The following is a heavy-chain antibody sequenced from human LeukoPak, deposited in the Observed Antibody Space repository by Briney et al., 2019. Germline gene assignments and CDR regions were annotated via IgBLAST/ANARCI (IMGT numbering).Heavy chain of an antibody. J-gene: IGHJ4*02. Sequence: PGGSLRLSCAASGFTFSSYAMSWVRQAPGKGLEWVANIKEDGSEKYYLDSVKGRFTISRDNAQNSLHLEMNSLRAEDTAVYYCARGSRPEVATILYDNWGQGTLITVSP. D-gene: IGHD5-12*01. CDR2: IKEDGSEK. V-gene: IGHV3-7*01. CDR3: ARGSRPEVATILYDN. CDR1: GFTFSSYA.